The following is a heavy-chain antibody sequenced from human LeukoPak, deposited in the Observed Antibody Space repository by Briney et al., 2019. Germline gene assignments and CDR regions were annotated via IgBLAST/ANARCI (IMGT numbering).Heavy chain of an antibody. Sequence: GGSLRLSCAASGFTFSSYAMHWVRQAPGKGLEWVAVISYDGSNKYYADSVKGRFTISRDNAKNSLYLQMNSLRAEDTAVYYCARGTGAMDVWGKGTTVTVSS. CDR3: ARGTGAMDV. V-gene: IGHV3-30*04. J-gene: IGHJ6*03. D-gene: IGHD1-1*01. CDR2: ISYDGSNK. CDR1: GFTFSSYA.